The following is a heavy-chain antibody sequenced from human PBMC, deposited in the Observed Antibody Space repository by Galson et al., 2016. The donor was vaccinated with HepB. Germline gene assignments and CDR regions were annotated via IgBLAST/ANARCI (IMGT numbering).Heavy chain of an antibody. Sequence: SLRLSCATSGFTFNNYGINWVRQAPGKGLEWVAVISYDGNNRHYADAVKGRFTTSRDSSTNTVYLQMNSLRTDDTAVYYCARFTQEWLDRVYYFDYWGQGTLVTVSS. D-gene: IGHD6-19*01. J-gene: IGHJ4*02. CDR1: GFTFNNYG. CDR2: ISYDGNNR. CDR3: ARFTQEWLDRVYYFDY. V-gene: IGHV3-33*08.